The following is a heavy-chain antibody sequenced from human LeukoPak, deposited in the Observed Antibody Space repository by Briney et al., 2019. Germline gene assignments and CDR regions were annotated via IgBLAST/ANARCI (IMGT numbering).Heavy chain of an antibody. CDR3: AREGAAGGGQDY. CDR2: INWNGGST. CDR1: GFTFDDYG. D-gene: IGHD6-13*01. V-gene: IGHV3-20*04. Sequence: GGSLRLSCAASGFTFDDYGMSWVRQAPGKGLEWVSGINWNGGSTGYADSVKGRFTISRDNSKNTLYLQMGSLRAEDMAVYYCAREGAAGGGQDYWGQGTLVTVSS. J-gene: IGHJ4*02.